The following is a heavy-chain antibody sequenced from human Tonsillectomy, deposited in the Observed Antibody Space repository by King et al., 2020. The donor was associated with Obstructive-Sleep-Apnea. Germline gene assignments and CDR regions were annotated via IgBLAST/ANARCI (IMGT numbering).Heavy chain of an antibody. CDR1: GGSISSYY. V-gene: IGHV4-59*08. Sequence: VQLQESGPGLVKPSETLSLTCTVSGGSISSYYWSWIRQPPGKGLEWIGYIYYSGSTNYNPSLKSRVTISVDTSKNQFSLKLSSVTAADTAVYYCRGYSSGWYAYSDAFDIWGQGTMVTVSS. D-gene: IGHD6-19*01. J-gene: IGHJ3*02. CDR3: RGYSSGWYAYSDAFDI. CDR2: IYYSGST.